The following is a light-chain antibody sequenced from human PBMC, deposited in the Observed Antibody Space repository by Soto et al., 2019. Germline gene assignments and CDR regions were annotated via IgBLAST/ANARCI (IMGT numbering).Light chain of an antibody. CDR3: QSYDSSLDVV. CDR1: SSNIGAGYD. V-gene: IGLV1-40*01. Sequence: QPVLTQPPSVSGAPGQRVTISCTGNSSNIGAGYDVHWYQQLPGTAPKLLIYGNSNRPSGVPDRFSGSKSGTSASLAITGLQAEDEADYYCQSYDSSLDVVFGGGTKLTVL. CDR2: GNS. J-gene: IGLJ2*01.